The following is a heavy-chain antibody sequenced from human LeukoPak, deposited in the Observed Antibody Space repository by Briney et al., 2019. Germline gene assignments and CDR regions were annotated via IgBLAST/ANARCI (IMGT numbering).Heavy chain of an antibody. Sequence: GGSLRLSCAASGFTLKSYDMSWVRQAPGKGLEWVSTIRSIGGSTYYADSVKGRFSISRDNSKNTLYLQMNSLRVDDTAVYYCATEGYCSVTSCFNWGQGTMVTVSS. CDR3: ATEGYCSVTSCFN. D-gene: IGHD2-2*01. CDR1: GFTLKSYD. CDR2: IRSIGGST. J-gene: IGHJ3*01. V-gene: IGHV3-23*01.